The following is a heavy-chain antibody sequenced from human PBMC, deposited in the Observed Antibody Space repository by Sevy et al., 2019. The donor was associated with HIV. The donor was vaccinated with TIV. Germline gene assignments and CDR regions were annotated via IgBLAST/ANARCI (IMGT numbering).Heavy chain of an antibody. CDR3: TTMVWHGGLDI. V-gene: IGHV3-15*01. J-gene: IGHJ3*02. D-gene: IGHD2-15*01. CDR2: IKRKNDGGTT. CDR1: GFTFSNTW. Sequence: GGSLRLSCAASGFTFSNTWMSWVRQAPGKGLELVGRIKRKNDGGTTDYTAPVIGRFTISRDNSKSTLYLRMNSLKIDDTAVYYCTTMVWHGGLDISGQGAMVTVSS.